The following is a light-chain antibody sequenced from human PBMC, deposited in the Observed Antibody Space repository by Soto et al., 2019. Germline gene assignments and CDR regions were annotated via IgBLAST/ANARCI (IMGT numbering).Light chain of an antibody. V-gene: IGLV2-8*01. Sequence: QSALTQPPSASGSPGQSVTISCTGTSSDVGGYDYVSWYQQHPGKAPKLMIYEVTIRPSGVPDRFSGSKSGNTASLTVSGLQAEDEADYYCSSYTGGNPSYVFGTGTKVTLL. CDR3: SSYTGGNPSYV. J-gene: IGLJ1*01. CDR2: EVT. CDR1: SSDVGGYDY.